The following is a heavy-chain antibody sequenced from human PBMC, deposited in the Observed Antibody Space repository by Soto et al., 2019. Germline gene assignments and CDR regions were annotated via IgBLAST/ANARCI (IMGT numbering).Heavy chain of an antibody. CDR2: IIPIFGTA. Sequence: QAQLVQSGAEVKKPGSSVKVSCKASRDTFSTSGVSWVRQAPGQGLEWMGGIIPIFGTANYAQNFQGRVTITADESTGTVYMDLSSLRSEDTAVYYCARSGYSDGANFDWGQGTLVTVSS. V-gene: IGHV1-69*01. D-gene: IGHD5-18*01. CDR3: ARSGYSDGANFD. CDR1: RDTFSTSG. J-gene: IGHJ4*02.